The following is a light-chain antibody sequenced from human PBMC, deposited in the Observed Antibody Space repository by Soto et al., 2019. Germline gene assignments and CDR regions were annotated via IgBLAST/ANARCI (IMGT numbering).Light chain of an antibody. V-gene: IGLV1-36*01. Sequence: QLALTQPPSVSEAPRQRVTISCSGSSSNIENNAVNWYQQLPGKAPKLLIYYDDLLPSGVSDRFSGSKSGTSASLAISGLQSEDEADYYCAAWDDSLNGPVFGGGTKLTVL. CDR3: AAWDDSLNGPV. CDR1: SSNIENNA. CDR2: YDD. J-gene: IGLJ3*02.